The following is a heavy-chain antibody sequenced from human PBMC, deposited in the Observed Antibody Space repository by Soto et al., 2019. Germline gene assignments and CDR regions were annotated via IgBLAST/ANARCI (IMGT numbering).Heavy chain of an antibody. CDR1: GASLKIGFYY. Sequence: PLDTLSLTTTPHGASLKIGFYYESWIVQHPGKGLEWIGHIYYSGTTYYNPSLKSRVTISLDTSKNQFSLNLNSVTAADTAVYYCARDLGIAVAPRGAFDIWGQGT. V-gene: IGHV4-31*03. D-gene: IGHD6-19*01. J-gene: IGHJ3*02. CDR3: ARDLGIAVAPRGAFDI. CDR2: IYYSGTT.